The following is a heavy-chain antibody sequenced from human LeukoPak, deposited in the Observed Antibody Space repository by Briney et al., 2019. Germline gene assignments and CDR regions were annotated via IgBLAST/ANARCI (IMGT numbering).Heavy chain of an antibody. CDR1: GGSISSSSYY. CDR2: IYYSGST. J-gene: IGHJ4*02. V-gene: IGHV4-39*01. D-gene: IGHD5-18*01. Sequence: SETLSLTCTVSGGSISSSSYYWGWIRQPPGKGLEWIGSIYYSGSTYYNPSLKSRVTISLDTSKNQFSLKLSSVTAADTAVYYCARVKSGIQLWFDYWGQGTLVTVSS. CDR3: ARVKSGIQLWFDY.